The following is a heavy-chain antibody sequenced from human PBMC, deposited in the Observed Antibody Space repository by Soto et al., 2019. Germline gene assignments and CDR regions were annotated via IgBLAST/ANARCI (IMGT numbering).Heavy chain of an antibody. D-gene: IGHD6-19*01. J-gene: IGHJ4*02. Sequence: QMTLKESGPPLVNPTQTLTLTCTFSGFSLTTSGVAVRWIRQPPGKALEWLALIYWDDDKRYRPSLNSRLTITRDTTENQVILTLINMDPVDTATYSCAHSPPAAVAARAFDYWGQGTLVTVSS. CDR2: IYWDDDK. CDR1: GFSLTTSGVA. V-gene: IGHV2-5*02. CDR3: AHSPPAAVAARAFDY.